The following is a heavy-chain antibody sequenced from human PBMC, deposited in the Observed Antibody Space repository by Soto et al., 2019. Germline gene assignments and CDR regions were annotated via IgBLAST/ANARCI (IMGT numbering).Heavy chain of an antibody. D-gene: IGHD5-12*01. CDR2: ISSNGGST. V-gene: IGHV3-64*01. J-gene: IGHJ4*02. Sequence: GGSLRLSCAASGFTFSSYAMHWVRQAPGKGLEYVSAISSNGGSTYYANSVKGRFTISRDNSKNTLYLQMGSLRAEDMAVYYCARDARSGYNDYWGQGTLVTVSS. CDR3: ARDARSGYNDY. CDR1: GFTFSSYA.